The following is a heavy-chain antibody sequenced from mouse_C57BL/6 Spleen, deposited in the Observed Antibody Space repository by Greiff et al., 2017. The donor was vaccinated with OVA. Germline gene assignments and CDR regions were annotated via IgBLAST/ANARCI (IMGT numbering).Heavy chain of an antibody. J-gene: IGHJ2*01. Sequence: LQESGAELARPGASVKLSCKASGYTFTSYGISWVKQRTGQGLEWIGEIYPRSGNTYYNEKFKGKATLTADKSSSTAYMELRSLTSEDSAVYFCAREGGYPYYFDYWGQGTTLTVSS. CDR1: GYTFTSYG. CDR2: IYPRSGNT. CDR3: AREGGYPYYFDY. V-gene: IGHV1-81*01. D-gene: IGHD2-2*01.